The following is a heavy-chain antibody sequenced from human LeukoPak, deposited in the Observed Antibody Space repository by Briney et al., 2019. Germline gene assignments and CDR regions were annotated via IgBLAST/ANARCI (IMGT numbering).Heavy chain of an antibody. D-gene: IGHD2-15*01. CDR2: IYYDGTSR. CDR3: ARDRYCSGGSCLYFDY. Sequence: AGGSLRLSCAASGFTFSTYGMHWVRQAPGKGLEWVAVIYYDGTSRYYADSVKGRFTISRGNSMDTLYLDMNSLRAEDTAVYYCARDRYCSGGSCLYFDYWGQGTLVTVSS. J-gene: IGHJ4*02. V-gene: IGHV3-33*08. CDR1: GFTFSTYG.